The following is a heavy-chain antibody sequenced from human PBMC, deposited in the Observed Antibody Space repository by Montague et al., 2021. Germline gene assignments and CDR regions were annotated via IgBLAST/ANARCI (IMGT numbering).Heavy chain of an antibody. J-gene: IGHJ4*02. D-gene: IGHD4-17*01. CDR1: GFPFSRYW. Sequence: SLRLSCAASGFPFSRYWMHWVRQAPGKGLVWVSRINSDGSSTSYADSVKGRFTISRDNAKNTLYLQMNSLRAEDTAVYYCAGQATVTTEVGWNYFDYWGQGTLVTVSS. CDR2: INSDGSST. CDR3: AGQATVTTEVGWNYFDY. V-gene: IGHV3-74*01.